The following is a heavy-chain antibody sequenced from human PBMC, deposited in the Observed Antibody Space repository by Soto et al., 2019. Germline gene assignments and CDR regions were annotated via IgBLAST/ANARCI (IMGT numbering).Heavy chain of an antibody. D-gene: IGHD6-19*01. Sequence: EVPLVESGGGSVQPGVSLKLSCAASGFTFSGSAMHWVRHASGKGLEWVGRIRSKANSYATAYAASVKGRFTISRDDSKSTAYLQMNSLTTEDTAVYYCTRLGYSSGWPDDWGQGTLVTVSS. CDR3: TRLGYSSGWPDD. CDR1: GFTFSGSA. CDR2: IRSKANSYAT. V-gene: IGHV3-73*01. J-gene: IGHJ4*02.